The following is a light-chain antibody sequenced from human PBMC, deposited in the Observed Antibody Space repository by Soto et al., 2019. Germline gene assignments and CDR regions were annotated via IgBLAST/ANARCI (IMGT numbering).Light chain of an antibody. CDR3: QQYGNSPWT. CDR2: AAS. CDR1: QSVSSNY. J-gene: IGKJ1*01. V-gene: IGKV3-20*01. Sequence: EIVLTQSPGTLSLSPGERATLSCRASQSVSSNYLAWCQQKPGQAPRLLIYAASSRATGIPDRFSGSGSGTDFILTISRLEPEDFAVYYCQQYGNSPWTFGQGTKVEI.